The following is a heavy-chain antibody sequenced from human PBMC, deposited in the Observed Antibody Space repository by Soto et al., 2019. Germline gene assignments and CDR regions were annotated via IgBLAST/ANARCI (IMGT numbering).Heavy chain of an antibody. CDR2: ISGGGVAT. CDR1: GFTFSSYA. CDR3: AKGRESSGSYRPFDY. Sequence: EVQVLESGGGLGQPGGSLRLSCAASGFTFSSYAMSWVRQAPGKGLEWVSAISGGGVATNYADSVKGRFTISRDNSKNTLSLQMNSLRAEDTAVYYCAKGRESSGSYRPFDYWGQGTLGTVSS. D-gene: IGHD3-22*01. V-gene: IGHV3-23*01. J-gene: IGHJ4*02.